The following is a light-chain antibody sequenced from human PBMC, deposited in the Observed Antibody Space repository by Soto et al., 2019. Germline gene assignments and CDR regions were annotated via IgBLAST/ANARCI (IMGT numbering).Light chain of an antibody. J-gene: IGKJ4*01. CDR1: RSVTAN. CDR3: QQYNNWPLT. CDR2: GAS. Sequence: VLTRPPATWSLPPGEMATPSARAGRSVTANLPWYQQKPAQAPRLLIFGASTRATGIPARFSGSGSGTEFTLTISSLQSEDFAVYYCQQYNNWPLTFGGGTKVEIK. V-gene: IGKV3D-15*01.